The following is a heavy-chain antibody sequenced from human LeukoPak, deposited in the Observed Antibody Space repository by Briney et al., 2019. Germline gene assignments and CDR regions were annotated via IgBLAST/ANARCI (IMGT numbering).Heavy chain of an antibody. J-gene: IGHJ4*02. CDR3: AKDLFYYGSGSPFDY. Sequence: GGSLRLSCAASGFTFSSYAMSWVRQAPGKGLEWVSAVTGSGGSTHYADSVKGRFTISRDNSKNTLYLQMNSLRAEDTAVYYCAKDLFYYGSGSPFDYWGQGTLVTVSS. V-gene: IGHV3-23*01. CDR1: GFTFSSYA. D-gene: IGHD3-10*01. CDR2: VTGSGGST.